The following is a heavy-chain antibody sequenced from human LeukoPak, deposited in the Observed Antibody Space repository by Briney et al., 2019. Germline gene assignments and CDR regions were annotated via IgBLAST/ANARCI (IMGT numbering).Heavy chain of an antibody. D-gene: IGHD2-15*01. CDR1: GGSITTYY. CDR2: IYYSGST. J-gene: IGHJ4*02. Sequence: SETLSLTCTVSGGSITTYYWSWIRQPPGKGLEWIGYIYYSGSTNYNPSLKSRVTISLDTSKNQFSLKLSSVTAADTAVYYCARGDCSGGSCHGNWGQETLVTVSS. V-gene: IGHV4-59*01. CDR3: ARGDCSGGSCHGN.